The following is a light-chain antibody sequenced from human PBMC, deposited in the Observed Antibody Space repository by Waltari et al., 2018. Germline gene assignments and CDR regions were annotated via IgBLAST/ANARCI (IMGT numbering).Light chain of an antibody. J-gene: IGLJ2*01. V-gene: IGLV2-14*01. Sequence: QSALTQPASVSGSPGQSITISCTGTSSDVGGYHYVSWYQQHPGKAPKLMIYDVSKRSSGVSNRFSGSKSGNTASLTISGLQAEDEADYYCSSYTSSSTLVFGGGTKLTVL. CDR2: DVS. CDR3: SSYTSSSTLV. CDR1: SSDVGGYHY.